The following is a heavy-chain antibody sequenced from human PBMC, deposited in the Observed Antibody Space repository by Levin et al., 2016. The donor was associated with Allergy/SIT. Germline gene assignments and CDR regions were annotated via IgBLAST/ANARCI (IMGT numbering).Heavy chain of an antibody. CDR1: GGTFSSYA. J-gene: IGHJ6*02. CDR3: ARVAQYSYGPKYYYYYYGMDV. D-gene: IGHD5-18*01. CDR2: IIPIFGTA. Sequence: SVKVSCKASGGTFSSYAISWVRQAPGQGLEWMGGIIPIFGTANYAQKFQGRVTITADKSTSTAYMELSSLRSEDTAVYYCARVAQYSYGPKYYYYYYGMDVWGQGTTVTVSS. V-gene: IGHV1-69*06.